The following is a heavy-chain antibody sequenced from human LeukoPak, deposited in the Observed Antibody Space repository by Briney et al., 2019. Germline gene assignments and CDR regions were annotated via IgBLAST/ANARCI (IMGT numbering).Heavy chain of an antibody. D-gene: IGHD2-2*01. CDR1: GGSFSGYY. V-gene: IGHV4-34*01. CDR2: INHSGST. CDR3: ARGRASRYCSSTSCYSVGYYMDV. J-gene: IGHJ6*03. Sequence: SETLSLTCAVYGGSFSGYYWSWIRQPPGKGLEWIGEINHSGSTNYNPSLKSRVTISVDTSKNQFSLKLSSVTAADTAVYYCARGRASRYCSSTSCYSVGYYMDVWGKGTTVTVPS.